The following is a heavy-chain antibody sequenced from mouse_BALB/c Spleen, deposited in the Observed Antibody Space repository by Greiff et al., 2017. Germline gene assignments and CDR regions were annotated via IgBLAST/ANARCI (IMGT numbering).Heavy chain of an antibody. Sequence: QVQLQQSGAELVRPGTSVKMSCKAAGYTFTNYWIGWVKQRSGHGLEWIGDIYPGGGYTNYNEKFKGKATLTADTSSRTAYIQLSSLTSEDSAIYYCAREEEYGYGDYWGQGTTLTVSS. CDR2: IYPGGGYT. CDR3: AREEEYGYGDY. D-gene: IGHD2-2*01. CDR1: GYTFTNYW. J-gene: IGHJ2*01. V-gene: IGHV1-63*02.